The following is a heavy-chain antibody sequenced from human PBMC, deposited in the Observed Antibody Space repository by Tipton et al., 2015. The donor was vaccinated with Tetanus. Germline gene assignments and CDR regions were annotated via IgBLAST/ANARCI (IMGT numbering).Heavy chain of an antibody. CDR1: GFTFNTYW. J-gene: IGHJ5*02. Sequence: SLRLSCAASGFTFNTYWMSWVRQAPGKGLEWVANIKYDESVKYYVDSVKGRFTISRDNAKNSLYLQMNSLRVDDTAVYYCARGMSFDPWGQGSLVTVSS. CDR3: ARGMSFDP. CDR2: IKYDESVK. V-gene: IGHV3-7*01.